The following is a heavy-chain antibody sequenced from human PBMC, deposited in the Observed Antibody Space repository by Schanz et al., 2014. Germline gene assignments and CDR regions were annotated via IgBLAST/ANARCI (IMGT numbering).Heavy chain of an antibody. D-gene: IGHD5-12*01. CDR3: ARDSGYDLSNDGIPPILGGY. Sequence: QVQLVQSGAEVKKPGASVKISCKASGYTFTSYGISWVRQAPGLGLEWMGWISAYNGNTNYAQKLQGRVTMTRDTPTSIVYMEVRSLRSDDTAMYYCARDSGYDLSNDGIPPILGGYWGQGTLVTVSS. J-gene: IGHJ4*02. CDR2: ISAYNGNT. CDR1: GYTFTSYG. V-gene: IGHV1-18*01.